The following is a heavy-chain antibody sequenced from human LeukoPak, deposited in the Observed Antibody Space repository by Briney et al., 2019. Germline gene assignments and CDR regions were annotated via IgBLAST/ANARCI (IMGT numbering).Heavy chain of an antibody. Sequence: SQTLSLTCTVSGGSISSGGYFWTWIRQQPGKGLEWIGYIYYSGSTYYNPSLKSRVTISVDMSKNQFSLKLSCVTAADTAVYYCARAPYSSSSVDYWGQGTLVTVSS. V-gene: IGHV4-31*03. J-gene: IGHJ4*02. D-gene: IGHD6-6*01. CDR2: IYYSGST. CDR1: GGSISSGGYF. CDR3: ARAPYSSSSVDY.